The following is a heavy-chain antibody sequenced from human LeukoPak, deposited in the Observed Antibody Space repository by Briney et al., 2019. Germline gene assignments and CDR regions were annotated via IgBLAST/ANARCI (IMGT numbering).Heavy chain of an antibody. Sequence: QPGGSLRLSCAASGFTFSSYWMHWVRQAPGQGLVWVSCFNSDGSSTTYADSVKGRFTISRDNAKNTLYLQMNSLRAEDTAVYYCTRGSGSHRGYFDYWGQGTLVTVSS. V-gene: IGHV3-74*01. J-gene: IGHJ4*02. CDR2: FNSDGSST. CDR3: TRGSGSHRGYFDY. D-gene: IGHD3-10*01. CDR1: GFTFSSYW.